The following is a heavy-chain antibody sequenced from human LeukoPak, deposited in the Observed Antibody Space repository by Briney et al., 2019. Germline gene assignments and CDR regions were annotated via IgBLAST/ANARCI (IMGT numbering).Heavy chain of an antibody. V-gene: IGHV4-4*02. CDR2: VHLDGRT. CDR3: AREGGFYRPLDY. J-gene: IGHJ4*02. Sequence: PSETLSLTCGVSGGSVINTNWWTWVRQPPGKGLEWIGEVHLDGRTNYNPSLKSRLTMSVDLSENHISLKLTSVTAADTAVYYCAREGGFYRPLDYSGQGTLVTVSS. CDR1: GGSVINTNW. D-gene: IGHD3-3*01.